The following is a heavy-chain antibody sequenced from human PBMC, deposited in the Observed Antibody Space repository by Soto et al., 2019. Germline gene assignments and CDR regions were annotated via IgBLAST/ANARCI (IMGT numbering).Heavy chain of an antibody. CDR2: IYYSGST. J-gene: IGHJ3*02. Sequence: QVQLQESGPGLVKPSQTLSLTCTVSGGSISSGGYYWSWIRQHPGKGLEWIGYIYYSGSTYYNPSLQSGVTISVDTSKNQFSLKLSSVTAADTAVYYCARESHSMVRRSDAFDIWGQGTMVTVSS. D-gene: IGHD3-10*01. CDR3: ARESHSMVRRSDAFDI. V-gene: IGHV4-31*03. CDR1: GGSISSGGYY.